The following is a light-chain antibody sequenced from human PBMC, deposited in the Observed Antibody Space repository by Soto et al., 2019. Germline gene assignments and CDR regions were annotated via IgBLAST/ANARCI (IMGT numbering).Light chain of an antibody. CDR2: EVS. Sequence: QPVLTLPASGSGSYGHSLPFFCTETSSDVGSYNLVSWYQQHPGKAPKLMIYEVSMRPSGVSHRFSGSKSGNPVSLTISGLQAEDEADYYCCSYAGSSTFYVFGTGTKVTVL. CDR3: CSYAGSSTFYV. V-gene: IGLV2-23*02. CDR1: SSDVGSYNL. J-gene: IGLJ1*01.